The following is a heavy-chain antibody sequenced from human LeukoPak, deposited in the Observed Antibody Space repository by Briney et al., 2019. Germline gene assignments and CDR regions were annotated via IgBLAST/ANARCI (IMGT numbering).Heavy chain of an antibody. Sequence: SETLSLTCTVSGGSISSYYWSWIRQPPGKGLEWIGYSYYSGSTNYNPSLKSRVTISVDTSKNQFSLKLSSVTAADTAVYYCAKVGGSGTFYYIWFAPGGRGTLVTAPS. CDR1: GGSISSYY. J-gene: IGHJ5*02. D-gene: IGHD3-10*01. CDR2: SYYSGST. CDR3: AKVGGSGTFYYIWFAP. V-gene: IGHV4-59*01.